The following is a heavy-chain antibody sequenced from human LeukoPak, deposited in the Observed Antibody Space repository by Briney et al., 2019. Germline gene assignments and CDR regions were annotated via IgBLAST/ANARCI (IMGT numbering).Heavy chain of an antibody. V-gene: IGHV4-38-2*02. CDR1: GYSISSGYY. CDR3: ARDRDGSGSYSP. J-gene: IGHJ5*02. CDR2: IYHSGST. Sequence: SETLSLNCAVSGYSISSGYYWGWIRQPPGKGLEWIGSIYHSGSTYYNPSLKSRVTMSVDTSKNQFSLKLSSVTAADTAVYYCARDRDGSGSYSPWGQGTLVTVSS. D-gene: IGHD3-10*01.